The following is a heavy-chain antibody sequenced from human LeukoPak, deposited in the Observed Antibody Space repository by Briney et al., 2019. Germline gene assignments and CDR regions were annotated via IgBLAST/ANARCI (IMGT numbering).Heavy chain of an antibody. CDR3: ARSTAGFDY. D-gene: IGHD2-2*01. CDR1: GFTFSSYS. V-gene: IGHV3-21*01. Sequence: GGSLRLSCTASGFTFSSYSMNWVRQAPGKGLEWVSSISSTSSYIYYADSMKGRFTISRDNARNSLFLQMNSLRAEDTALYYCARSTAGFDYWGQGTLVTVSS. CDR2: ISSTSSYI. J-gene: IGHJ4*02.